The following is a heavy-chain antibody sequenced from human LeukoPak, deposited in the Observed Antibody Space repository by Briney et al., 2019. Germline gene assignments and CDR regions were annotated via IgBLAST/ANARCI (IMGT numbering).Heavy chain of an antibody. CDR2: ISNDGSNK. Sequence: GGSLRLSCAASGFTFSKAWMSWVRQAPGKGPEWVGVISNDGSNKYHAESVKGRFTISRDNSKNTLYLQMNSLRAEDTAVYYCAKDEGHCSGGSCYRQDYWGQGTLVTVSS. CDR3: AKDEGHCSGGSCYRQDY. V-gene: IGHV3-30*18. J-gene: IGHJ4*02. D-gene: IGHD2-15*01. CDR1: GFTFSKAW.